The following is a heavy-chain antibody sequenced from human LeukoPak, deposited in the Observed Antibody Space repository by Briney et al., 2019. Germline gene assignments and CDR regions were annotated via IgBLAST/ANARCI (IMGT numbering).Heavy chain of an antibody. J-gene: IGHJ5*02. D-gene: IGHD3-22*01. CDR3: ARGRYYTDTSGFSPLDP. CDR1: GYTFTSYY. CDR2: INPSGDST. Sequence: ASVKVSCKTSGYTFTSYYMHWVRQAPGQGLEWMGIINPSGDSTIYSQKFQGRVTMTRDTSTTTVYMNLRSLRSEDTAVYYCARGRYYTDTSGFSPLDPWGQGTLVTVSS. V-gene: IGHV1-46*01.